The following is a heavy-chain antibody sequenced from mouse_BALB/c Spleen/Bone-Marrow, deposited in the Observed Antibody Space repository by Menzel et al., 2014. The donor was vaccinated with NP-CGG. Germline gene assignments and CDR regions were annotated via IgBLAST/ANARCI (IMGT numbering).Heavy chain of an antibody. D-gene: IGHD4-1*01. CDR1: GFTFSSFG. J-gene: IGHJ1*01. CDR3: ARGGNWDDFDV. CDR2: ISSGSTSI. V-gene: IGHV5-17*02. Sequence: EVKVVESGGGLVQPGGPRKLSCAASGFTFSSFGMHWVRQAPERGLEWVAYISSGSTSIFYSDTVRGRFTISRDNPKNTLFLQMTSLTSEDTAMYYCARGGNWDDFDVWGAGTTVTVSS.